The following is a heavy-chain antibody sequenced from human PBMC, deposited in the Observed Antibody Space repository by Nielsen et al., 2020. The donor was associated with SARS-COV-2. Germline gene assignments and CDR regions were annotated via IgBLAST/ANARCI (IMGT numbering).Heavy chain of an antibody. V-gene: IGHV3-66*01. CDR1: GFNVNKY. J-gene: IGHJ3*02. CDR2: IYNNDAT. D-gene: IGHD1-26*01. CDR3: ARVEVGPSSGALDI. Sequence: GESLKISCAASGFNVNKYMTWVRQGPGKGLECVSVIYNNDATYYADSVKGRFIMSRDNSKNMLYLQMDSLRAEDTAVYYCARVEVGPSSGALDIWGQGTMVSVSS.